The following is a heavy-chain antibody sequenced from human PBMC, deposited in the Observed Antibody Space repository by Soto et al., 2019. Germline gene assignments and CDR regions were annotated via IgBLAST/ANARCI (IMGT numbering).Heavy chain of an antibody. CDR2: TDTLGHT. D-gene: IGHD3-10*01. Sequence: EVQLVESGGGLVQSGGSLRLSCAASGFTFSDYGMHWVRLATGKRLEWVSITDTLGHTYYAGSVKGRCTITRENANNSLYLQMNSLRDGDTAVYYCARGGGFGEQFSDSLDILGQGTMVTVSS. V-gene: IGHV3-13*01. J-gene: IGHJ3*02. CDR3: ARGGGFGEQFSDSLDI. CDR1: GFTFSDYG.